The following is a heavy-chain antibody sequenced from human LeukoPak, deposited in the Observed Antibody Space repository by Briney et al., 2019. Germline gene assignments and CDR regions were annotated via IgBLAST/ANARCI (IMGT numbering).Heavy chain of an antibody. CDR2: IYTSGST. D-gene: IGHD4-17*01. CDR1: GGSFSGYY. CDR3: ARDDYGDYWFDP. J-gene: IGHJ5*02. V-gene: IGHV4-4*07. Sequence: SETLSLTCAVYGGSFSGYYWSWIRQPAGKGLEWIGRIYTSGSTNYNPSLKSRVTMSVDTSKNQFSLKLSSVTAADAAVYYCARDDYGDYWFDPWGRGTLVTVSS.